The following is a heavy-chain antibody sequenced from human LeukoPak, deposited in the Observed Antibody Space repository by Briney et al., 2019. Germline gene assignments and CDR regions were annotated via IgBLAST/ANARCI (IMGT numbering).Heavy chain of an antibody. CDR2: ISSSSGYI. D-gene: IGHD2/OR15-2a*01. V-gene: IGHV3-21*01. CDR1: GFTFSTYS. Sequence: MSGGSLRLSCAASGFTFSTYSMNWVRQAPGKGLEWVSFISSSSGYIYYADSVKGRFTISRDNAKNSLHLQMNSLRAEDTAVYYCARDPGNYYGMDVWGQGTTVTVSS. J-gene: IGHJ6*02. CDR3: ARDPGNYYGMDV.